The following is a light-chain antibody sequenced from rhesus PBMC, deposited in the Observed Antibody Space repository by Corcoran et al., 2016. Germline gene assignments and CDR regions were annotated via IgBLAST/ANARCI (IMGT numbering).Light chain of an antibody. V-gene: IGKV2-72*01. CDR2: GAS. CDR1: QTLLHSNGNTY. J-gene: IGKJ4*01. CDR3: AQAIAFPLP. Sequence: DIVMTQTPLSLPITPGEPASISCRSSQTLLHSNGNTYLHWYLQKPGQSPQLLIYGASNRASGVPDRFSGSGSGTDFTLKISKVEAEDVGVYYCAQAIAFPLPFGGGTKVEIK.